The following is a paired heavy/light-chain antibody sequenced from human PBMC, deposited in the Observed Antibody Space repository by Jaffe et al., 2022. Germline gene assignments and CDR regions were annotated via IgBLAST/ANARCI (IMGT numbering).Light chain of an antibody. Sequence: DIVMTQSPDSLGVSLGERATINCKSSQSVLYNSNNKNYLAWYQQKPGQPPKLLIYWASTRESGVPDRFSGSGSGTDFTLTISSLQAEDVAVYYCHQYYTTPWTFGQGTKVEI. CDR2: WAS. V-gene: IGKV4-1*01. CDR3: HQYYTTPWT. CDR1: QSVLYNSNNKNY. J-gene: IGKJ1*01.
Heavy chain of an antibody. V-gene: IGHV3-53*02. CDR2: IHSGGST. CDR3: ATCRGGYGYFDY. CDR1: GFTVSSTY. J-gene: IGHJ4*02. D-gene: IGHD6-25*01. Sequence: EVQLVETGGGLIQPGGSLRLSCAASGFTVSSTYMSWVRQAPGKGLEWVSVIHSGGSTFYADSVKGRFTFSRDNSKNTLYLQMNNLRLEDTAVYYCATCRGGYGYFDYWGQGTLITVSS.